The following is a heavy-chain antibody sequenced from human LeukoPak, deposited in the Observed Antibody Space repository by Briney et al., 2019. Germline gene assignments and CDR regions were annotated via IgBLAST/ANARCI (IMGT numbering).Heavy chain of an antibody. D-gene: IGHD6-19*01. Sequence: GASVTVSCKASGYTCTGHAMNWVRQAPGQGPEWMGYINTKTGNPTYAQGFTGRFVFSLDTSVSTAYLQISSLKPEDTGVYYCAKGGWVAVTGTDSWGQGTLVTVSS. V-gene: IGHV7-4-1*02. CDR2: INTKTGNP. CDR3: AKGGWVAVTGTDS. CDR1: GYTCTGHA. J-gene: IGHJ4*02.